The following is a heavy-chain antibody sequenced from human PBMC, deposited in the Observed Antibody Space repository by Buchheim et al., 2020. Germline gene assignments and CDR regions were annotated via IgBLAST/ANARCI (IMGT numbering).Heavy chain of an antibody. CDR3: AKQMGWELLTTSDY. Sequence: EVQLLESGGGLVQPGGSLRLSCAASGFTFSDYAMSWVRQAPGKGLEWVSIISGAGGSTFYADSVKGRFTISRDNAKNTLYLQLISLRAEDTAVYYCAKQMGWELLTTSDYWGRGTL. V-gene: IGHV3-23*01. D-gene: IGHD1-26*01. CDR2: ISGAGGST. J-gene: IGHJ4*02. CDR1: GFTFSDYA.